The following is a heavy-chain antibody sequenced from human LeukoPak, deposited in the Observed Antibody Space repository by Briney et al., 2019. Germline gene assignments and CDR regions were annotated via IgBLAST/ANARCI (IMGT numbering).Heavy chain of an antibody. CDR1: GGSFSGYY. J-gene: IGHJ6*04. D-gene: IGHD6-25*01. CDR3: ARRYSSDKEMDV. Sequence: LSLTCAVYGGSFSGYYWNWVRQAPGKGLEWISCITSSGSTIYYADSVKGRFTISRDNAKNSLYLQMNSLRAEDTAVYYCARRYSSDKEMDVWGKGTTVTISS. V-gene: IGHV3-11*01. CDR2: ITSSGSTI.